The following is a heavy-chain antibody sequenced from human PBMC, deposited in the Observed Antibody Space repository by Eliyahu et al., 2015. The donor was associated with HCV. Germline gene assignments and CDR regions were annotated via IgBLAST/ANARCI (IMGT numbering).Heavy chain of an antibody. D-gene: IGHD2-2*01. CDR3: ARGGYCSSTSCYPGMDV. V-gene: IGHV1-69*01. CDR2: IIPIFGTA. CDR1: GGXFSSYA. J-gene: IGHJ6*02. Sequence: QVQLVQSGAEVKKPGSSVKVSCKASGGXFSSYAISWVRQAPGQGLEWMGGIIPIFGTANYAQKXQGRVTITADESTSTAYMELSSLRSEDTAVYYCARGGYCSSTSCYPGMDVWGQGTTVTVSS.